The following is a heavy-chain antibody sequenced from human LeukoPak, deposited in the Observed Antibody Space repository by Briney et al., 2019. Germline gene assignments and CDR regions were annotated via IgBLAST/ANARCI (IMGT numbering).Heavy chain of an antibody. J-gene: IGHJ4*02. V-gene: IGHV3-21*01. CDR3: ARDPNGYYFDY. D-gene: IGHD1-26*01. Sequence: KTGGSLRLSCAASGFTFSSYSMNWVRQAPGRGLEWVSSISSSSSYIYYADSVKGRFTISRDNAKNSLYLQMNSLRAEDTAVYYCARDPNGYYFDYWGQGTLVTVSS. CDR2: ISSSSSYI. CDR1: GFTFSSYS.